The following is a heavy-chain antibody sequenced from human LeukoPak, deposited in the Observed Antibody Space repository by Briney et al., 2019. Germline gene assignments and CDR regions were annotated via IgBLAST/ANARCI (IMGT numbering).Heavy chain of an antibody. D-gene: IGHD3-22*01. Sequence: GGSLRLSCAASGFTVSSNYMNWVRQTPGKGLEWVSLIYSGSSTNYADSVKGRFTISRDSSKNTLYLQMNSLRVEDTAVYYCAKGPRPGSSGYPNLDHWGQGTLVTVSS. CDR3: AKGPRPGSSGYPNLDH. V-gene: IGHV3-53*01. CDR1: GFTVSSNY. CDR2: IYSGSST. J-gene: IGHJ4*02.